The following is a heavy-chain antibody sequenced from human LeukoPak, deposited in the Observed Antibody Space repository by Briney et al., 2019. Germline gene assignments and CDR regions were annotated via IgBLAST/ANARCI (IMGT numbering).Heavy chain of an antibody. D-gene: IGHD6-13*01. CDR2: IKQDGSEK. Sequence: GGSLRLSCAASGFTFSSYWMSWVRQAPGKGLEWVANIKQDGSEKYYADSVKGRFTISRDNSKNTLYLQMNSLRAEDTAVYYCAKDQGGQQLVSEYFQHWGQGTLVTVSS. CDR3: AKDQGGQQLVSEYFQH. CDR1: GFTFSSYW. V-gene: IGHV3-7*01. J-gene: IGHJ1*01.